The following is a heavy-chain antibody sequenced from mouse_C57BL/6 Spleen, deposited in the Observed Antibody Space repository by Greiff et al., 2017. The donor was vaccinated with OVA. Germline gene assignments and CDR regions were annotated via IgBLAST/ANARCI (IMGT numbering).Heavy chain of an antibody. V-gene: IGHV1-55*01. Sequence: QVQLQQSGAELVKPGASVKMSCKASGYTFTSYWITWVKQRPGQGLEWIGDIYPGSGSTNYNEKFKSKATLTVDTSSSTAYMQLSSLTSEDSAVYYCAREGAAQAGNYWGQGTTLTVSS. CDR1: GYTFTSYW. CDR3: AREGAAQAGNY. J-gene: IGHJ2*01. D-gene: IGHD3-2*02. CDR2: IYPGSGST.